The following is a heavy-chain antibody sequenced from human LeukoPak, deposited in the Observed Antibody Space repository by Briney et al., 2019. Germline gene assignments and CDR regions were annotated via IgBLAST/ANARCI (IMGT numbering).Heavy chain of an antibody. D-gene: IGHD3-3*01. V-gene: IGHV3-9*01. CDR3: AKAANFWSGSTHNYFDY. Sequence: PGGSLRLSCAASGFTFDDYAMHWVRQAPGKGLEWVSGISWNSGSIGYAESVKGRFTISRDNAKNSLYLQMNSLRAEDTALYYCAKAANFWSGSTHNYFDYWGQGTLVTVSS. J-gene: IGHJ4*02. CDR1: GFTFDDYA. CDR2: ISWNSGSI.